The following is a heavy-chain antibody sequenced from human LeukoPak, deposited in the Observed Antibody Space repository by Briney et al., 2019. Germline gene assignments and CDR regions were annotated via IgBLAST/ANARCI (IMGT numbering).Heavy chain of an antibody. CDR3: ARDTSVGYYYDSSGYYYFDY. Sequence: PGGSLRLSCAASGFTFSSYEMNWVRQAPGKGLEWVSSISSSSSYIYYADSVKGRFTISRDNAKNSLYLQMNSLRAEDTAVYYCARDTSVGYYYDSSGYYYFDYWGQGTLVTVSS. J-gene: IGHJ4*02. CDR1: GFTFSSYE. CDR2: ISSSSSYI. D-gene: IGHD3-22*01. V-gene: IGHV3-21*01.